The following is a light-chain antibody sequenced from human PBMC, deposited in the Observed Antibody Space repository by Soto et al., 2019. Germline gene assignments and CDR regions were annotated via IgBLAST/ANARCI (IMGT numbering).Light chain of an antibody. CDR1: IAINFDTYR. CDR2: YKSDSDN. Sequence: QAVVTQPSSLSASPGASASLTGPCRIAINFDTYRIYWYQQKPGSPPQYLLNYKSDSDNQRGSGVPSRFSGSKDASANAGILLISGLQSEDEADYYCMIWHNSAYVFGAGTKLTVL. CDR3: MIWHNSAYV. V-gene: IGLV5-45*02. J-gene: IGLJ1*01.